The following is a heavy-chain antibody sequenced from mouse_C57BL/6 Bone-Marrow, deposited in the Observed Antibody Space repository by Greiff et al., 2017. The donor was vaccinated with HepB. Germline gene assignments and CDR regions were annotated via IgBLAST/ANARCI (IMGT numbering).Heavy chain of an antibody. V-gene: IGHV1-81*01. CDR3: ARGGYYGSSPYYFDY. CDR2: IYPRSGNT. Sequence: VKLMESGAELARPGASVKLSCKASGYTFTSYGISWVKQRTGPGLEWIGEIYPRSGNTYYNEKFKGKATLTADKSSSTAYMELRSLTSEDSAVYFCARGGYYGSSPYYFDYWGQGTTLTVSS. CDR1: GYTFTSYG. D-gene: IGHD1-1*01. J-gene: IGHJ2*01.